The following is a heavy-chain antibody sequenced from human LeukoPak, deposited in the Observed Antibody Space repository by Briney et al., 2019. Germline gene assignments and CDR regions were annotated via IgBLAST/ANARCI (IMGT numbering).Heavy chain of an antibody. Sequence: SETLSLTCTVSGGSISGSSYYWGWIRQPPGKGLEWIGSIYYSGSTYYNPSLKSRVTVSLDTSKNQFSLKLSSVTAADTAVYYCARVVPWYFDLWGRGTLVTVSS. V-gene: IGHV4-39*07. D-gene: IGHD6-6*01. CDR1: GGSISGSSYY. J-gene: IGHJ2*01. CDR3: ARVVPWYFDL. CDR2: IYYSGST.